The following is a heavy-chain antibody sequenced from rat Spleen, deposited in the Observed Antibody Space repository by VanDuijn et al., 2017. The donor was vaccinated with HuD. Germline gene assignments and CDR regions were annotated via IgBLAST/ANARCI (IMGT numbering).Heavy chain of an antibody. CDR1: GFTFSNYY. D-gene: IGHD1-1*01. J-gene: IGHJ2*01. CDR3: ASLTTSLGGYFDY. Sequence: EVQLVESGGGLVQPGRSLKLSCATSGFTFSNYYMAWVRQAPKKGLEWVATISTSGIRTYYPDSVKGRFTISRNNAKSSLYLQMNSLKSEDTATYYCASLTTSLGGYFDYWGQGVMVTVSS. CDR2: ISTSGIRT. V-gene: IGHV5-25*01.